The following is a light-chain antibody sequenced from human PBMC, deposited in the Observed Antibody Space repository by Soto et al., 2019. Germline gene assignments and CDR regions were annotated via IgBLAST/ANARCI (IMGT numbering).Light chain of an antibody. V-gene: IGKV1-5*03. Sequence: DIQMTRSPSTLSASVGDRVTITCRASQSISTWLAWYQQEPGKAPKLLIHKASSLQSGVPSRFSGSGSGTDFTLTISSLHPDDFATYYCQQYNSYSPTFGQGTGVEIK. CDR1: QSISTW. CDR2: KAS. CDR3: QQYNSYSPT. J-gene: IGKJ1*01.